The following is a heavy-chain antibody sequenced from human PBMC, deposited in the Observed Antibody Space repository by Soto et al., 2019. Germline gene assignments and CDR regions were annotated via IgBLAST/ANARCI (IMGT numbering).Heavy chain of an antibody. D-gene: IGHD6-13*01. CDR2: INPNSGGT. Sequence: ASVKVSCKASGYTFTGYYMHWVRQAPGQGLEWMGWINPNSGGTNYAQKFQGRVTMTRDTSISTAYMELSRLRSDDTAVYYCAIPYSSSWYSYYYYGMDVWGQGTTVTVSS. CDR1: GYTFTGYY. V-gene: IGHV1-2*02. CDR3: AIPYSSSWYSYYYYGMDV. J-gene: IGHJ6*02.